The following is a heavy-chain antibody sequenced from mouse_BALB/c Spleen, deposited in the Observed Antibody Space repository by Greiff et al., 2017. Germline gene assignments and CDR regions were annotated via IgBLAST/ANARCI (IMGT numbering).Heavy chain of an antibody. J-gene: IGHJ2*01. Sequence: EVQLQQSGPELVKPGASVKISCKASGYSFTGYYMHWVKQSHVKSLEWIGRINPYNGATSYNQNFKDKASLTVDKSSSTAYMELHSLTSEDSAVYYCAREGTTYFDYWGQGTTLTVSS. V-gene: IGHV1-31*01. CDR3: AREGTTYFDY. CDR2: INPYNGAT. CDR1: GYSFTGYY. D-gene: IGHD1-1*01.